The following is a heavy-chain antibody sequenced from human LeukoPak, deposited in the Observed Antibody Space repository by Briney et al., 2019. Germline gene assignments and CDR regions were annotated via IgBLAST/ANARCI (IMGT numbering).Heavy chain of an antibody. CDR1: GFTFSSYA. CDR3: ARGGHIKYGSKKEPLSSPIDS. V-gene: IGHV3-33*08. Sequence: GGSLRLSCAASGFTFSSYAMSWVRQAPGKGLDWVAVIWWDGSNTVQADFVKGRFTISRDNSKNTLYLQMNSLRVEDTAVYYCARGGHIKYGSKKEPLSSPIDSRGQRTLVTVSS. J-gene: IGHJ4*02. D-gene: IGHD2-2*01. CDR2: IWWDGSNT.